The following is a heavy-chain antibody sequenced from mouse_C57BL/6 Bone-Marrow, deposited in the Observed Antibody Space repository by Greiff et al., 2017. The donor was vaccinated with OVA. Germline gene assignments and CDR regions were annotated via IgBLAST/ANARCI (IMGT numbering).Heavy chain of an antibody. Sequence: EVKLMESGGGLVQPGGSLKLSCAASGFTFSDYYMYWVRQTPEKRLEWVAYISNGGGSTYYPDTVKGRFTISRDNAKNTLYLQMSRLKSEDTAMYYCARADDGYYAYFDYWGQGTTLTVSS. V-gene: IGHV5-12*01. D-gene: IGHD2-3*01. CDR2: ISNGGGST. CDR3: ARADDGYYAYFDY. J-gene: IGHJ2*01. CDR1: GFTFSDYY.